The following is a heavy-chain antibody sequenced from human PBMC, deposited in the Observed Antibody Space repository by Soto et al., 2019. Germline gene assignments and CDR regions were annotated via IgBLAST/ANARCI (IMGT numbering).Heavy chain of an antibody. CDR1: GYSFTSHY. D-gene: IGHD3-22*01. J-gene: IGHJ4*02. CDR3: ATEGQLTYYYDSSGEPAAHFDY. Sequence: GASVKVSCKAIGYSFTSHYMHWVRQAPGQGLEWMGTIYPGGVNIGYAQKFKGRVTMTKDTSTSTAYMELSSLRSEDTAVYYCATEGQLTYYYDSSGEPAAHFDYWGQGTLVTVSS. CDR2: IYPGGVNI. V-gene: IGHV1-46*01.